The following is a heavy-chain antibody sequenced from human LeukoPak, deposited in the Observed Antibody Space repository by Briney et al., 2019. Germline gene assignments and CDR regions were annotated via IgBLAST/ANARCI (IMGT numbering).Heavy chain of an antibody. CDR2: ISYDGSNK. V-gene: IGHV3-30*03. J-gene: IGHJ2*01. Sequence: PGGSLRLSCAASGFTFSSYGMHWVRQAPGKGLEWVAVISYDGSNKYYADSVKGRFTISRDNSKNTLYLQMNSLRAEGTAVYYCARGGYSYGYEWYFDLWGRGTLVTVSS. D-gene: IGHD5-18*01. CDR1: GFTFSSYG. CDR3: ARGGYSYGYEWYFDL.